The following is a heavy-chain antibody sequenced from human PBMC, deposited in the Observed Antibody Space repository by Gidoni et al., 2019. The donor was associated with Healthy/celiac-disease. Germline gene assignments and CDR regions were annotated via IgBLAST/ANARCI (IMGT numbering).Heavy chain of an antibody. V-gene: IGHV1-69*01. CDR2: ILPIFGTA. J-gene: IGHJ4*02. Sequence: QVQLVQSGAEVKKPVSSVKVSCKASGGTFSSYAISWVRQAPGQGLEWMGGILPIFGTANYAQKFQGRVTITADESTSTAYMELSSLRSEDTAVYYCARGRHYYDSSGYYHAYYFDYWGQGTLVTVSS. D-gene: IGHD3-22*01. CDR1: GGTFSSYA. CDR3: ARGRHYYDSSGYYHAYYFDY.